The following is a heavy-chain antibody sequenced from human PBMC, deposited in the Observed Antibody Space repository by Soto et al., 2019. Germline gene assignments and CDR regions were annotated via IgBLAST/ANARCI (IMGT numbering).Heavy chain of an antibody. V-gene: IGHV4-30-4*01. CDR2: IYYSGST. J-gene: IGHJ4*02. D-gene: IGHD2-2*02. CDR1: GGSISSGDYY. Sequence: PSETLSLTCTVSGGSISSGDYYWSWIRQPPGKGLEWIGYIYYSGSTYYNPSLKSRVTISVDTSKNQFSLKLSSVTAADTAVYYCARAVRPGYCISTSCYRSRVSFDYWGQGTLVTVSS. CDR3: ARAVRPGYCISTSCYRSRVSFDY.